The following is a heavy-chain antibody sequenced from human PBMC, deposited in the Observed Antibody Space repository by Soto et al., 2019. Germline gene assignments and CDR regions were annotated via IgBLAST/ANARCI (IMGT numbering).Heavy chain of an antibody. CDR1: GFIFSNYE. CDR2: ISTSGSTK. Sequence: GGSLRLSCAASGFIFSNYEMNWVRQAPGKGLDWVSFISTSGSTKYYADSVKGRLIISRDNAKNSLSLQMNSLRAEDTAVYYCTRDPDCTSTSCYTGTFDYWGQGALVTVSS. D-gene: IGHD2-2*02. V-gene: IGHV3-48*03. CDR3: TRDPDCTSTSCYTGTFDY. J-gene: IGHJ4*02.